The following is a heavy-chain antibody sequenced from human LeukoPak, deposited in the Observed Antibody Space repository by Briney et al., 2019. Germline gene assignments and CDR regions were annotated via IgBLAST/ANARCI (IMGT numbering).Heavy chain of an antibody. Sequence: SQTLSLTCAISGDSFSSNSAAWNWIRQSPPRGLEWLGRTYYRSKLYNDYAVSVKSRITINPDTSKNQFSLQLNSVTPEDTAVYYCARGRIAYSSSWYPTSYYYYYMDVWGKGTTVTISS. D-gene: IGHD6-13*01. CDR2: TYYRSKLYN. V-gene: IGHV6-1*01. CDR1: GDSFSSNSAA. CDR3: ARGRIAYSSSWYPTSYYYYYMDV. J-gene: IGHJ6*03.